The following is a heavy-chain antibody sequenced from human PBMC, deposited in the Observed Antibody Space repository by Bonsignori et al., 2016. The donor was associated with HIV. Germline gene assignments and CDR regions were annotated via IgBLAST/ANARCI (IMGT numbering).Heavy chain of an antibody. J-gene: IGHJ4*02. V-gene: IGHV1-18*01. D-gene: IGHD1-26*01. CDR3: ARVVGATTAPPPRY. Sequence: WVRQAPGQGLEWMGWISAYNGDTEYAQKFQGRVTMTTDTSSSTAYMEVRSLTSDDTAVYYCARVVGATTAPPPRYWGQGTRVTVSS. CDR2: ISAYNGDT.